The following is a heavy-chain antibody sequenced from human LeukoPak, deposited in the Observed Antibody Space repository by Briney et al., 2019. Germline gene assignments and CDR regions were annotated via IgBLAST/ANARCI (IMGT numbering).Heavy chain of an antibody. Sequence: SGGSLRLSCVVSGFTFNDYAMHWVRQVPGKGLEWVSGISWDGDNPGYADTVKGRFTISRDNAKKSLYLQMNSLRVEDTALYYCAKGHDSSGYYYIRGAFDIWGQGTMVTVSS. D-gene: IGHD3-22*01. CDR1: GFTFNDYA. CDR3: AKGHDSSGYYYIRGAFDI. J-gene: IGHJ3*02. CDR2: ISWDGDNP. V-gene: IGHV3-9*01.